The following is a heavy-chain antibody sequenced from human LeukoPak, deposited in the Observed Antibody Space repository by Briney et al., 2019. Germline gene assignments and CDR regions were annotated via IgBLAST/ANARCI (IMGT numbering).Heavy chain of an antibody. D-gene: IGHD6-6*01. V-gene: IGHV3-30*18. CDR2: ISYDGSNK. Sequence: GRSLRLSCAASGFXFSNYGIHWVRQAPGKGLEWVTVISYDGSNKYYADSVKGRFTISRDNSKNTLFLQMNSLRAEDTAVYYCAKDVYSSSSFDYWGQGTLVTVSS. CDR1: GFXFSNYG. CDR3: AKDVYSSSSFDY. J-gene: IGHJ4*02.